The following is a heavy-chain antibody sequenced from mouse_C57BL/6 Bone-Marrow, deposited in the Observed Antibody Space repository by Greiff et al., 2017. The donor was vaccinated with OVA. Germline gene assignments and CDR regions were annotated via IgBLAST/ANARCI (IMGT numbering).Heavy chain of an antibody. J-gene: IGHJ1*03. V-gene: IGHV5-17*01. Sequence: EVMLVESGGGLVKPGGSLKLSCAASGFTFSDSGIHFFLHSPYHVLAWVAYISRGSSTIYYADTVKGRFTISRDNAKNTLFLQMTSLRSEDTAMYYCARSQLGYDVWGTGTTVTVSS. D-gene: IGHD4-1*02. CDR1: GFTFSDSG. CDR3: ARSQLGYDV. CDR2: ISRGSSTI.